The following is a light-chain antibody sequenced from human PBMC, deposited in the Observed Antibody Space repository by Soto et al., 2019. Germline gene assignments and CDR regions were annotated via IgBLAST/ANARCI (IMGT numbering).Light chain of an antibody. CDR3: QQYNNWPYT. Sequence: EIVMTQSPATLSVSPGERATLSCRASQSVSSNLAWFRQKPGQAPRLFMYDASTRATGIPARFSGSGSGTEFTLTITSLQSEVFAVYYCQQYNNWPYTFGQGTRLEIK. CDR1: QSVSSN. V-gene: IGKV3-15*01. CDR2: DAS. J-gene: IGKJ2*01.